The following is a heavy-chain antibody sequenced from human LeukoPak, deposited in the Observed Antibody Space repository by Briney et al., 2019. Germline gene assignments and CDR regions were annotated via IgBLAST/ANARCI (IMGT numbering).Heavy chain of an antibody. V-gene: IGHV3-23*01. Sequence: RGSLRLSGAASGFTFSNYVMSWVRQAPGKGLEGVSGISGSGGSTYYADSVKGRFTISRDNSKNTMYLQMNSLRAEDTAVYNCAKDRQQLANLDYWGQGTLVTVSS. CDR2: ISGSGGST. CDR1: GFTFSNYV. CDR3: AKDRQQLANLDY. D-gene: IGHD6-13*01. J-gene: IGHJ4*02.